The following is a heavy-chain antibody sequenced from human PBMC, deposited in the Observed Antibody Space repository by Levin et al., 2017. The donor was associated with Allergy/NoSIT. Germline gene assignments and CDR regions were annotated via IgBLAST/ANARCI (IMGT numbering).Heavy chain of an antibody. CDR1: GYTFTSYY. Sequence: ASVKVSCKTSGYTFTSYYMHWVRQAPGQGLEWMGIINPSGGSTSFAQKFQGRVTMTRDTSTSTVYMELSSLRSEDTAVYYCARDHGYGDHYFQHWGQGTLVTVSS. J-gene: IGHJ1*01. D-gene: IGHD4-17*01. V-gene: IGHV1-46*01. CDR3: ARDHGYGDHYFQH. CDR2: INPSGGST.